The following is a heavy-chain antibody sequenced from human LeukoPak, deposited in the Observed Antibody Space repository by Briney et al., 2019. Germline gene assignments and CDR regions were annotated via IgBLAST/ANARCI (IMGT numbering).Heavy chain of an antibody. V-gene: IGHV3-23*01. CDR3: AKGLAATRFYP. J-gene: IGHJ5*02. Sequence: PGGSLRLSCAASGFTFSTYGMNWVRQAPGKGLEGVAIISGSGGSTFYADSVKGRFTIYRDNSKNTLYVQMNSLRVEETAVYYGAKGLAATRFYPLGQGTLVTVSS. CDR1: GFTFSTYG. CDR2: ISGSGGST. D-gene: IGHD6-25*01.